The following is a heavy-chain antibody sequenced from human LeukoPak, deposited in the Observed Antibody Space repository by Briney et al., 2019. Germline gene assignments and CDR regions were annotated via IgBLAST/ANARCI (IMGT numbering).Heavy chain of an antibody. J-gene: IGHJ4*02. V-gene: IGHV3-23*01. D-gene: IGHD3-10*01. CDR1: GFAFSSYA. CDR3: ARDYGSGSYYNGFCYFDY. Sequence: QAGGSLRLSCAASGFAFSSYAMSWVRQAPGKGLEWVSAISGSGGSTYYADSVKGRFTISRDNSKNTLYLQMNSLRAEDTAVYYCARDYGSGSYYNGFCYFDYWGQGTLVTVSS. CDR2: ISGSGGST.